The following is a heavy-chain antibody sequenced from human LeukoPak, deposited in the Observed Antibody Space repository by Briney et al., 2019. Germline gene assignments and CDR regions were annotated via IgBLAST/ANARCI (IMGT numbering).Heavy chain of an antibody. D-gene: IGHD2-21*01. CDR1: EYSISSGFY. CDR2: IYYSGST. V-gene: IGHV4-38-2*02. Sequence: SETLSLTCRVSEYSISSGFYWAWIRQVPGKGLEWIGSIYYSGSTYYNPSLKSRVTISVDTSKNQFSLKLSSVTAADTAVYYCARDGLVVIATAIDYWGQGTLVTVSS. J-gene: IGHJ4*02. CDR3: ARDGLVVIATAIDY.